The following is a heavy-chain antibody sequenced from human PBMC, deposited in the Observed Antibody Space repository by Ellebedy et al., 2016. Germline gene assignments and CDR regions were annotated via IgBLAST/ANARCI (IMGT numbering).Heavy chain of an antibody. CDR3: VHRTTVTSFDC. J-gene: IGHJ4*02. Sequence: SGPTLVKPTQTLTLTCTFSGFSLNTNQVVVGWVRQPPGKALEWLAFIYGHDDKRYSPSLRNRLTITKDTSKNQVVLTLTNMDPVDTATYYCVHRTTVTSFDCWGQGTLVTVSS. CDR2: IYGHDDK. CDR1: GFSLNTNQVV. D-gene: IGHD4-17*01. V-gene: IGHV2-5*01.